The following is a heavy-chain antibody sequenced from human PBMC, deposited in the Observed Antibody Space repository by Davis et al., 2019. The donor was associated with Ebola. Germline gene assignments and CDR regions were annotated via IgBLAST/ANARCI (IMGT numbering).Heavy chain of an antibody. V-gene: IGHV3-23*01. Sequence: PGGSLRLSCAASGLTFSRYAVTWVRQAPGKGLECVSGISGSGVTTYYADSVKGRFTISRDNSKSTLYLQMNSLRVEDTAVYYCAKDRSGLTKHLTIFYGRARDDAFDIWGQGTMVTVSS. J-gene: IGHJ3*02. CDR2: ISGSGVTT. CDR1: GLTFSRYA. CDR3: AKDRSGLTKHLTIFYGRARDDAFDI. D-gene: IGHD3-3*01.